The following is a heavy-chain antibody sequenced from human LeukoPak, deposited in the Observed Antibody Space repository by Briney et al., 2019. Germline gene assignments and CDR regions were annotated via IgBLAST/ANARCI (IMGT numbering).Heavy chain of an antibody. CDR2: IYYSGST. D-gene: IGHD2-15*01. J-gene: IGHJ4*02. CDR1: GGSISSSSYY. CDR3: ASKSINCSGGSCYSDY. Sequence: SETLSLTCTVSGGSISSSSYYWGWIRQPPGKGLEWIGSIYYSGSTYYNPSLKSRVTISVDTSKNRFSLKLSSVTAADTAVYYCASKSINCSGGSCYSDYWGQGTLVTVSS. V-gene: IGHV4-39*01.